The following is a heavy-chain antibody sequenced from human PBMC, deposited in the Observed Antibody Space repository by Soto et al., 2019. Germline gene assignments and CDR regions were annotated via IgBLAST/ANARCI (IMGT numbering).Heavy chain of an antibody. V-gene: IGHV3-53*01. CDR1: GLPVAGSY. Sequence: FLRLSCVASGLPVAGSYMAWVRQAPGKGLEWASVIYNDGTTYYSQSVEGRFTISRDTSKNTLYLQMDRLRDEDTAVYYCVRPLPSGQTHARDVWGKGTTVTVSS. CDR2: IYNDGTT. CDR3: VRPLPSGQTHARDV. D-gene: IGHD3-10*01. J-gene: IGHJ6*04.